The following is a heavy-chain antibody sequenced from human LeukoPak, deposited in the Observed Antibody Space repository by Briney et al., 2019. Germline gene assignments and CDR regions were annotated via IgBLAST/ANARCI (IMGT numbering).Heavy chain of an antibody. D-gene: IGHD3-3*01. CDR3: AKDQEGFSYPYNWFDP. V-gene: IGHV3-21*04. J-gene: IGHJ5*02. Sequence: GGSLRLSCAASGFTFKIYSMNWVRQAPGKGLEWVASISSLSTYRYFADSVKGRFTVSRDNAKNSLYLQMNSLRAEDTAVYYCAKDQEGFSYPYNWFDPWGQGTLVTVSS. CDR1: GFTFKIYS. CDR2: ISSLSTYR.